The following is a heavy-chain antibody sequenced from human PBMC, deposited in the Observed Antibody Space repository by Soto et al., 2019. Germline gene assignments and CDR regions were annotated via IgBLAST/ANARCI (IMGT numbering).Heavy chain of an antibody. Sequence: SETLSLTCAVSGGSISSGDWWSWVRQPPGERLEWIGYIYYSGSAKYNPSLKSRVSISVDTSKNQFSLKLNSMTAADTAVYYCATEASWAFDYWGQGTLVTVSS. CDR1: GGSISSGDW. CDR3: ATEASWAFDY. V-gene: IGHV4-4*02. CDR2: IYYSGSA. J-gene: IGHJ4*02. D-gene: IGHD2-2*01.